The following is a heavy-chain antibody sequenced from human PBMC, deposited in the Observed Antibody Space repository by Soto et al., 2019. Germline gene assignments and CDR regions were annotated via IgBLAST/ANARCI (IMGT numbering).Heavy chain of an antibody. D-gene: IGHD6-13*01. CDR2: IYDSGST. V-gene: IGHV4-59*01. CDR3: ARGRGYNSSWQTLFAY. CDR1: GGAISSYY. Sequence: SETLSVTCTVSGGAISSYYWSWIRQAPGKGLEWIAYIYDSGSTNYNPSFKSRVTISVDTSKNQFSLKLSSVTAADTAVYYCARGRGYNSSWQTLFAYWGQGTLVTVSS. J-gene: IGHJ4*02.